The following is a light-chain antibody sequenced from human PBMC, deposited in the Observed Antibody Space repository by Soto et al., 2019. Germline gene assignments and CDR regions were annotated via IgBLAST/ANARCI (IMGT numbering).Light chain of an antibody. J-gene: IGKJ1*01. CDR2: GAS. Sequence: EIVMTQSPVTLSVSPGERATLSCRASQSVSSNLAWYQQKPGQAPSLLIYGASSRATGIPDRFSGSGSGTDFTLTISRLEPEDYAVYYCQQYGSPPWTFGQGTKVDIK. V-gene: IGKV3-20*01. CDR1: QSVSSN. CDR3: QQYGSPPWT.